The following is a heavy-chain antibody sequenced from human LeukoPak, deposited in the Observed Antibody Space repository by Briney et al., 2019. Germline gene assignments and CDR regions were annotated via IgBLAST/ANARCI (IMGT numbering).Heavy chain of an antibody. J-gene: IGHJ4*02. CDR1: GFTFSSHA. Sequence: GGSLRLSCAASGFTFSSHAMYWVRQAPGKGLEWVAFIRYDGSNKYYADSVKGRFTISRDNSKNTLYLQMNSLRAEDTAVYYCAKGDTYSSSSFDYWGQGTLVTVSS. D-gene: IGHD6-6*01. CDR2: IRYDGSNK. CDR3: AKGDTYSSSSFDY. V-gene: IGHV3-30*02.